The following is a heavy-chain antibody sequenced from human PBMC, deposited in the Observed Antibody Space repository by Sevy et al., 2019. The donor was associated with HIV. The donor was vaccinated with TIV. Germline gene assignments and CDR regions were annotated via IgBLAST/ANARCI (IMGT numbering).Heavy chain of an antibody. CDR2: ISGSGGST. V-gene: IGHV3-23*01. Sequence: GGSLRLSCAASGFTFSSYVMSWVRQAPGKGLEWVSAISGSGGSTYYADSVKGWFTISRDNSKNTLYLQMNSLRAEDTAVYYCAKDPDAAAGGFDYWGQGSLVTVSS. J-gene: IGHJ4*02. CDR1: GFTFSSYV. CDR3: AKDPDAAAGGFDY. D-gene: IGHD6-13*01.